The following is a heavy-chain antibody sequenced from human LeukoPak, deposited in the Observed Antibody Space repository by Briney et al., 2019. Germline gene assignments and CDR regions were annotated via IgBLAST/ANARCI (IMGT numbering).Heavy chain of an antibody. CDR2: INPNSRGT. V-gene: IGHV1-2*02. D-gene: IGHD5-24*01. CDR3: ARDGRDGYNLVHY. Sequence: ASVKVSFNASGYTFTNYNISWVRQAPGHGLEWMGWINPNSRGTNYAQKFQGRVTMTRDTSISTVYMELSRLRSDDTAVYYCARDGRDGYNLVHYWGQGTLVTVSS. J-gene: IGHJ4*02. CDR1: GYTFTNYN.